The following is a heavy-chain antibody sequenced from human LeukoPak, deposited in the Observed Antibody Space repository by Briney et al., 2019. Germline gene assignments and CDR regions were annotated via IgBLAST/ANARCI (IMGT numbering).Heavy chain of an antibody. Sequence: SETLSLTCAVYGGSFSGYYWSWIRQPPGKGLEWIGEINHSGSTNYNPSLKSRVTISVDTSKNQFSLKLSSVTAADTAVYYCAKEVRGQFCSGGTCPLYYYYYIDVWGKGITVTVPS. CDR3: AKEVRGQFCSGGTCPLYYYYYIDV. D-gene: IGHD2-15*01. CDR2: INHSGST. J-gene: IGHJ6*03. V-gene: IGHV4-34*01. CDR1: GGSFSGYY.